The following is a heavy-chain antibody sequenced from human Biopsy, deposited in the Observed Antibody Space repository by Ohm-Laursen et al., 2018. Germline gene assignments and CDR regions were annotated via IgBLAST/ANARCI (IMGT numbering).Heavy chain of an antibody. CDR3: ARGGTLVVVPTAVLHSFDI. J-gene: IGHJ3*02. CDR1: GYTFTNYG. V-gene: IGHV1-18*01. Sequence: VASVKVSCKASGYTFTNYGISWVRQAPGQGLEWMGWISPYNGDTDYAQKLQGRVTMTTDTSTSTAYMELRSLRSDDTAVYYCARGGTLVVVPTAVLHSFDIWGQGTMVTVSS. CDR2: ISPYNGDT. D-gene: IGHD2-2*01.